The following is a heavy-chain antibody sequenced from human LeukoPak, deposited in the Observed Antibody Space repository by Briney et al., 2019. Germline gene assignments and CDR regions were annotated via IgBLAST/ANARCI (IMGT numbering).Heavy chain of an antibody. CDR2: INSDGSST. Sequence: GGSLRLSCAASGFTFSSYWMPWVRQAPGKGLVWVSRINSDGSSTSYADSVKGRFTISRDNAKNTLYLQMNSLRAEDTAVYYCARVQVVVAATQDYYYYYGMDVWGQGTTVTVSS. D-gene: IGHD2-15*01. CDR1: GFTFSSYW. V-gene: IGHV3-74*01. J-gene: IGHJ6*02. CDR3: ARVQVVVAATQDYYYYYGMDV.